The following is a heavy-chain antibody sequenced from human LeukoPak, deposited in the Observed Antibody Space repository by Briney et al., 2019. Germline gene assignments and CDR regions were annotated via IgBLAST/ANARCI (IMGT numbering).Heavy chain of an antibody. CDR2: IYYSGST. Sequence: SETLSLTCTVSGGSISSYYWSWIRQPPGKGLEWIGYIYYSGSTNYNPSLKSRVTISVDTSKNQFSLKLSSVTAADTAVYYCARGRSYFDYWGQGTLVTVSS. CDR1: GGSISSYY. CDR3: ARGRSYFDY. V-gene: IGHV4-59*01. J-gene: IGHJ4*02.